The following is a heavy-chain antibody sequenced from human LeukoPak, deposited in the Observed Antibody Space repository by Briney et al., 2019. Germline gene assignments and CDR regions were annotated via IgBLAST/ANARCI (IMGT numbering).Heavy chain of an antibody. CDR2: ISGSGGST. J-gene: IGHJ4*02. CDR1: GFTFSSYA. Sequence: PGGSLRLSCAASGFTFSSYAMSWVRQAPGKGLEWVSAISGSGGSTYYADSVKGRFTISRDNSKSTLSLQMNSLRAEDTAVYYCAKRGGSNWWLFDYWGQGTLVTVSS. V-gene: IGHV3-23*01. CDR3: AKRGGSNWWLFDY. D-gene: IGHD2-8*02.